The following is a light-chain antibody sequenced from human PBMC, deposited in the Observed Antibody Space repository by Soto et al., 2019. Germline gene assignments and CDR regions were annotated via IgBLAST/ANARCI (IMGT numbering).Light chain of an antibody. CDR3: QSYDTSLSVSV. V-gene: IGLV1-40*01. CDR2: INN. CDR1: SSNIGAGYD. J-gene: IGLJ2*01. Sequence: QSVLTQPPSVSGAPGQRVTISCTGTSSNIGAGYDVHWYQQLLGEAPQLLIYINNNRPSGFPARFSASKSGTSASLVITGLQAEDEADYYCQSYDTSLSVSVFGGGTKLTVL.